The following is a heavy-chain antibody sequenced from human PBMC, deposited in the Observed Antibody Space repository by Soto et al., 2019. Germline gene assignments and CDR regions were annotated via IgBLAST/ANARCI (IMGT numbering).Heavy chain of an antibody. CDR2: INPAGTIT. D-gene: IGHD3-16*01. J-gene: IGHJ5*02. V-gene: IGHV3-74*01. Sequence: GGSLRLSCAASGFIFENFGMHWVRQTPGKGLVWVSRINPAGTITNYADSVEGRFTISRDNADSALFLQMNSLSAEDTAIYYCTSDTFGLRDTWGQGTLVTVSS. CDR1: GFIFENFG. CDR3: TSDTFGLRDT.